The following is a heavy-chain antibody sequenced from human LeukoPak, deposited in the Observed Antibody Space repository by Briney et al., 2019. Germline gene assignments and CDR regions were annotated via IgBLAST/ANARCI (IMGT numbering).Heavy chain of an antibody. CDR3: ARSPPFRQQLVTPTYYFDY. CDR2: IYSGGST. D-gene: IGHD6-13*01. CDR1: GFTVSSNY. V-gene: IGHV3-66*01. J-gene: IGHJ4*02. Sequence: GGSLRLSCAASGFTVSSNYMSWVRQAPGKGLEWVSVIYSGGSTYYADSVKGRFTISRDNSKNTLYLQMSSLRAEDTAVYYCARSPPFRQQLVTPTYYFDYWGQGTLVTVSS.